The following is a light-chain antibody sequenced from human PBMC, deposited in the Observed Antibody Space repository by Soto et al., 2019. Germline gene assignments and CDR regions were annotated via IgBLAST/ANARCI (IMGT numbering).Light chain of an antibody. V-gene: IGKV3-11*01. CDR3: QQRRPWPIT. J-gene: IGKJ4*01. CDR1: QSIGTS. CDR2: DAL. Sequence: EIVLTQSPATLSLSPGERATLSCRASQSIGTSLDWYQQKPGQVTRLLIFDALDRATGMAARFSGSGSGTDFPLTISNLEPDDFAVYYCQQRRPWPITVGGGTNVEIK.